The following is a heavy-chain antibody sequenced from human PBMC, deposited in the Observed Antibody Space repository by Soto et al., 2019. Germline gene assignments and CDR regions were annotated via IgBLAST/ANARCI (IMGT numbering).Heavy chain of an antibody. CDR2: IAYDGSNR. CDR1: GFSISRSA. Sequence: SLRLSCAASGFSISRSAMHWVRQAPGKGLEWVAVIAYDGSNRWYADSAKGRFTISRDNSKNTVYLQMSSLRGEDTAVYYCARDLQAGTDNVNWFAPWGQGTPVTVSS. D-gene: IGHD1-1*01. J-gene: IGHJ5*02. CDR3: ARDLQAGTDNVNWFAP. V-gene: IGHV3-30*04.